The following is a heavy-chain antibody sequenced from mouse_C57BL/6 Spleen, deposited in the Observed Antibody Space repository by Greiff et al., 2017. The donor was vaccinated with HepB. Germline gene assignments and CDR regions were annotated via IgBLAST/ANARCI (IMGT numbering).Heavy chain of an antibody. CDR3: ARSRIYYGNYVEYFDV. CDR1: GYSFTDYN. V-gene: IGHV1-39*01. Sequence: EVQLQQSGPELVKPGASVKISCKASGYSFTDYNMNWVKQSNGKSLEWIGVINPNYGTTSYNQKFKGKATLTVDKSSSTAYMQLNSLTSEDSAVYYGARSRIYYGNYVEYFDVWGTGTTVTVSS. D-gene: IGHD2-1*01. J-gene: IGHJ1*03. CDR2: INPNYGTT.